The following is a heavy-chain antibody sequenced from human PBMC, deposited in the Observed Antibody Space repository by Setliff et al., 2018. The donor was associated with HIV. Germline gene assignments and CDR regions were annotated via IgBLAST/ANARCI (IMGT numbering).Heavy chain of an antibody. V-gene: IGHV3-7*03. D-gene: IGHD6-19*01. CDR3: ARGTTGSGWFYDS. CDR1: GFTFRNYW. J-gene: IGHJ4*02. CDR2: TKPDGSET. Sequence: GGSLRLSCVGSGFTFRNYWMRWVRQAPGKGLERVADTKPDGSETYYEDSVRGRFTVSRDNAENSLYLQMASLRAEDTAVYYCARGTTGSGWFYDSWGQGVLVTVSS.